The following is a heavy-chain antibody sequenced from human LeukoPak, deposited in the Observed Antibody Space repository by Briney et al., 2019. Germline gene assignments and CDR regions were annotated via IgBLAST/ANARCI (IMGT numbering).Heavy chain of an antibody. V-gene: IGHV4-59*01. J-gene: IGHJ4*02. CDR3: ARGGSSSRFSIDY. Sequence: PSETLSLTCTVSGGSISSYYWSWIRQPPGKGLEWIGYIYYSGSTNCNPSLKSRVTTSVDTSKNQFSLKLSSVTAADTAVYYCARGGSSSRFSIDYWGQGTLVTVSS. D-gene: IGHD6-6*01. CDR1: GGSISSYY. CDR2: IYYSGST.